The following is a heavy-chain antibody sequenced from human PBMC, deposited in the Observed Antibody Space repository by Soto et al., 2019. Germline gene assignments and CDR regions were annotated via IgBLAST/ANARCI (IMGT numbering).Heavy chain of an antibody. CDR1: GDSVSSNSAA. CDR3: ARGRYGAFDI. V-gene: IGHV6-1*01. Sequence: PSQTLSLTCDISGDSVSSNSAAWNWIRQSPSRGLEWLGRTYYRSKWYNEYTTSVKSRIIINPDTSKNQFSLQPNSVTPEDTAVYFCARGRYGAFDIWGQGTMVTVSS. J-gene: IGHJ3*02. CDR2: TYYRSKWYN. D-gene: IGHD1-20*01.